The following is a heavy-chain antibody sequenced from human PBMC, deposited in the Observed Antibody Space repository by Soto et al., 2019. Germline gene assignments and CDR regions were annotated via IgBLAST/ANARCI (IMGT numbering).Heavy chain of an antibody. D-gene: IGHD6-19*01. CDR1: GFTFDDYA. CDR3: ANSVSVAGLTTGNFDY. V-gene: IGHV3-9*01. CDR2: ISWNSGSI. Sequence: EVQLVESGGGLVQPGRSLRLSCAASGFTFDDYAMHWVRQAPGKGLEWVSGISWNSGSIGYADSVKGRFTISRDNAKNSLYLQMNSLRAEDTALYYCANSVSVAGLTTGNFDYWGQGTLVTVSS. J-gene: IGHJ4*02.